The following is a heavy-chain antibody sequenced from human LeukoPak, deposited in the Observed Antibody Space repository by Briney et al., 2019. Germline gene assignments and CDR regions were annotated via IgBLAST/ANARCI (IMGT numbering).Heavy chain of an antibody. CDR1: GGSISSYY. D-gene: IGHD3-10*01. J-gene: IGHJ3*02. V-gene: IGHV4-59*01. CDR3: AGGTVSRFGELFSKRYAFDI. Sequence: PSETLSLTCTVSGGSISSYYWSWIRQPPGKGLEWIGYIYYSGSTNYNPSLKSRVTISVDTSKNQFSLKLSSVTAADTAVYYCAGGTVSRFGELFSKRYAFDIWGQGTMVTVSS. CDR2: IYYSGST.